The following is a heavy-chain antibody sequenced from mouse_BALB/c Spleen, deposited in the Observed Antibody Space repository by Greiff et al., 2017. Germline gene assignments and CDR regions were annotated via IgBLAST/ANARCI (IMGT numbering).Heavy chain of an antibody. CDR3: ARRTTTVVALYAMDY. V-gene: IGHV1S81*02. CDR1: GYTFTSYW. J-gene: IGHJ4*01. D-gene: IGHD1-1*01. CDR2: INPSNGRT. Sequence: VQLQQPGAELVKPGASVKLSCKASGYTFTSYWMHWVKQRPGQGLEWIGEINPSNGRTNYNEKFKSKATLTVDKSSSTAYMQLSSLTSEDSAVYYCARRTTTVVALYAMDYWGQGTSVTVSS.